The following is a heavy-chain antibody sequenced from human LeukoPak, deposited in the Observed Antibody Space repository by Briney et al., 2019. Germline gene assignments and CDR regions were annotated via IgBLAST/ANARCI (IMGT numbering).Heavy chain of an antibody. Sequence: KVSCXXXGYXFTSYDINWVRQATGQGLEWMGWMNPNSGNTGYAQKFQGRVTMTRNTSISTAYMELSRLRSEDTAVYYCARESLTTYYDFWSGYSRYYYYYGMDVWGQGTTVTVSS. J-gene: IGHJ6*02. V-gene: IGHV1-8*01. D-gene: IGHD3-3*01. CDR2: MNPNSGNT. CDR1: GYXFTSYD. CDR3: ARESLTTYYDFWSGYSRYYYYYGMDV.